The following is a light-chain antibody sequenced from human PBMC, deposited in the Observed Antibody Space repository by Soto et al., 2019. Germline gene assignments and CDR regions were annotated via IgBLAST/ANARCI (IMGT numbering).Light chain of an antibody. V-gene: IGKV3-20*01. CDR1: QSVTSNF. Sequence: EIVLTQSPGTLSLSPGERATLSCRASQSVTSNFLAWYQQKPGQAPRLPIYGASTRAAGVPDRFSGSGSGTDFTLTITRLEPEDFAVYYCQQYGRSPLLYTFGQGTKLGVK. J-gene: IGKJ2*01. CDR3: QQYGRSPLLYT. CDR2: GAS.